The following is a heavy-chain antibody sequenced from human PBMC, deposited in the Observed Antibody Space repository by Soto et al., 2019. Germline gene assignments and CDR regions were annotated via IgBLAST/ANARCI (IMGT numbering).Heavy chain of an antibody. J-gene: IGHJ6*02. V-gene: IGHV1-46*01. Sequence: ASVKVSCKASGYTFTSYYMHWVRQAPGQGLEWMGIINPSGGSTSYAQKFQGRVTMTRDTSTSTVYMELSSLRSEDTAVYYCARALHTAMANYYYYYGMDVWGQGTTVTVSS. CDR2: INPSGGST. CDR3: ARALHTAMANYYYYYGMDV. CDR1: GYTFTSYY. D-gene: IGHD5-18*01.